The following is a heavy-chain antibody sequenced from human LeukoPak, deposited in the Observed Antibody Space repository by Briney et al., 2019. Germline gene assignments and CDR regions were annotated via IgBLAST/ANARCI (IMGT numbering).Heavy chain of an antibody. CDR3: ARAPYGDAPFDY. J-gene: IGHJ4*02. CDR1: GGSISSGGYY. D-gene: IGHD4-17*01. Sequence: SETLSLTCTVSGGSISSGGYYWSWIRQHPGKGLEWIGYIYYSGSTYYNPSLKSRVTISVDTSKDQFSLKLSSVTAADTAVYYCARAPYGDAPFDYWGQGTLVTVSS. CDR2: IYYSGST. V-gene: IGHV4-31*03.